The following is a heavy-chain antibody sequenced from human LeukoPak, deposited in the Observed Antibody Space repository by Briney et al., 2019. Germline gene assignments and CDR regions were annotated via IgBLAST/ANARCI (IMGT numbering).Heavy chain of an antibody. Sequence: ASETLSLTCTVSGGSISSYYWSWIRQPPGKGLEWIGYIYYSGSTNYNPSLKSRVTISVDTSKNQFSLKLSSVTAADTAVYYCARDPAGFGGFDYWGQGTLVTVSS. CDR1: GGSISSYY. J-gene: IGHJ4*02. V-gene: IGHV4-59*01. CDR2: IYYSGST. CDR3: ARDPAGFGGFDY. D-gene: IGHD3-10*01.